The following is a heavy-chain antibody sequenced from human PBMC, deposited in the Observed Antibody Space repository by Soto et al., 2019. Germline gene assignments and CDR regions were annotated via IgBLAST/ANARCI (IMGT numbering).Heavy chain of an antibody. CDR2: ISYDGSDK. CDR1: GFTFSSYA. CDR3: AKALGELSPESYDY. D-gene: IGHD3-16*02. V-gene: IGHV3-30*18. J-gene: IGHJ4*02. Sequence: QEQLVESGGGVVQPGRSLRLSCAASGFTFSSYAMHWVRQAPGKGLELVAVISYDGSDKYHADSVKGRFTISRDNSKNTLNLQMNSLRADDTAVYYCAKALGELSPESYDYWGQGTLITVSS.